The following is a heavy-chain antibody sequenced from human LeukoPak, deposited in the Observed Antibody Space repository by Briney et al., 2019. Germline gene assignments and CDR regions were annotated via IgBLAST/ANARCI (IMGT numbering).Heavy chain of an antibody. CDR2: IYYSGST. CDR3: ARLYSGSGSFLLPFDY. J-gene: IGHJ4*02. V-gene: IGHV4-59*08. Sequence: KASETLSLTCTVSAGSISSSYWSWIRQPPGKGLEWIGYIYYSGSTNYSPSLKSRVTISVDTSKNQFSLKLSSVTAADTAVYYCARLYSGSGSFLLPFDYWGQGTLVTVSS. D-gene: IGHD3-10*01. CDR1: AGSISSSY.